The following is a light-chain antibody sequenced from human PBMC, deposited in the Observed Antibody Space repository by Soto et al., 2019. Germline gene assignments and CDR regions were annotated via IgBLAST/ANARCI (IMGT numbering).Light chain of an antibody. CDR2: DVS. CDR3: QQRVDWPA. CDR1: LSLSSY. V-gene: IGKV3-11*01. Sequence: EVVLTQFPATLSLSPGDRATLFCRASLSLSSYLTWYQLKPGQAPRLLFYDVSNRATGIPDRFTSSGSGTDFTLTISSLEPEDFAVYYCQQRVDWPAFGQGTRVEIK. J-gene: IGKJ1*01.